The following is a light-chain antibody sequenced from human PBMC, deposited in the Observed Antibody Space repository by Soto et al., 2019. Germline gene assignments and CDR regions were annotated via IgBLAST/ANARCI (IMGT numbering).Light chain of an antibody. Sequence: EIVMTQSPATLSVSPGERATLSCRASQSVSSNLAWYQQKPGQAPRLLIYGASTRAPGIPARFSGSGSGTEFTLTISSLQSEDFAVYYCQQYNNWPPLTFGQGTQLEIK. CDR1: QSVSSN. CDR2: GAS. CDR3: QQYNNWPPLT. V-gene: IGKV3-15*01. J-gene: IGKJ2*01.